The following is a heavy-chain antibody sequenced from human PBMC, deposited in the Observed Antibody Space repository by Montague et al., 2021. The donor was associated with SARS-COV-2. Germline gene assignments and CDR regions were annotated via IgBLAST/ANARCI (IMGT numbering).Heavy chain of an antibody. J-gene: IGHJ4*02. V-gene: IGHV4-4*08. Sequence: SETLSLTCTVSSDSINSYYWGWIRQPPGKRLEWLGYVYSSGTTNYNPSLNSRIAISVDTSKNQFSLRLDSVTAADTAIYYCATLTQSNGDFWGQGHLVTVS. CDR1: SDSINSYY. CDR2: VYSSGTT. CDR3: ATLTQSNGDF. D-gene: IGHD4/OR15-4a*01.